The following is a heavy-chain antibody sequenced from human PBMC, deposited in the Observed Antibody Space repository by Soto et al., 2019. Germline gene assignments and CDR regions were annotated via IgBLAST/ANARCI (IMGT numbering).Heavy chain of an antibody. CDR2: INAGNGNS. CDR3: ATSTYCSSSTCYQWYGMDV. CDR1: GYPFSNYA. D-gene: IGHD2-2*01. V-gene: IGHV1-3*05. J-gene: IGHJ6*02. Sequence: QVQLVRSGAEEKKPGASVKVSCKASGYPFSNYAMHWVRQAPGQGLEWMGWINAGNGNSKYSQKFQGRVTITRDTSANTAYMELDSLRSEDTAVYYCATSTYCSSSTCYQWYGMDVWGQGTTVTVSS.